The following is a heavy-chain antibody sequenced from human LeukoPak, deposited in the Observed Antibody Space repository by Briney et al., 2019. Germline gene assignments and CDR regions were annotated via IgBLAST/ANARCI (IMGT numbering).Heavy chain of an antibody. CDR3: ARRGGEGVNRLDAFDI. J-gene: IGHJ3*02. V-gene: IGHV5-10-1*01. CDR1: GYSFNTYW. CDR2: IDPSDSYT. Sequence: GESLKISCKGSGYSFNTYWINWVRQMPGKGLEWMGRIDPSDSYTNYSPSFQGHVTMSVDKSISTAYLQWSSLKASDTAMYYCARRGGEGVNRLDAFDIWGQGTMVTVSS. D-gene: IGHD2-8*01.